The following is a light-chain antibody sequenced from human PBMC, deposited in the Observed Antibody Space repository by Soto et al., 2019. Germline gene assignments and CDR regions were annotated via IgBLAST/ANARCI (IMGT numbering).Light chain of an antibody. CDR1: QSISSNS. Sequence: EIVLTQSPGTLSLSPGERATLSCRPSQSISSNSLAWYQQRPGQAPRLLMYGASSRATGIPDRFSGSGSGTDFTLTISRLEPEDVAVYYCQQYQTSPRAFGQGTKVEIK. CDR2: GAS. V-gene: IGKV3-20*01. CDR3: QQYQTSPRA. J-gene: IGKJ1*01.